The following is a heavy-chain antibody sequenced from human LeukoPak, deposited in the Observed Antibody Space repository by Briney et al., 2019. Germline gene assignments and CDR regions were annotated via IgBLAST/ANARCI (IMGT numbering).Heavy chain of an antibody. D-gene: IGHD6-19*01. V-gene: IGHV1-2*04. Sequence: GASVKVSCKASGYTFTAYSLHWVRQAPGQGLEWMGWINPNSGGTNFAQKFQGWVTMTRDTSISTAYMELSRLKSDDTAVYYCARASSGWYYHYYGMDVWGQGTPVTVSS. CDR2: INPNSGGT. J-gene: IGHJ6*02. CDR1: GYTFTAYS. CDR3: ARASSGWYYHYYGMDV.